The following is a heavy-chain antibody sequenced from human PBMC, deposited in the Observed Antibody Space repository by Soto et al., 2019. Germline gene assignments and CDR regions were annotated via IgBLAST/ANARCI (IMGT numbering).Heavy chain of an antibody. J-gene: IGHJ4*02. CDR1: GFTFSTYA. D-gene: IGHD2-2*01. Sequence: EVQLLESGGGLVQPGGSLRLSCAASGFTFSTYAMSWVRQAPRKGLEWVSAISGNGGEYTYYAHSVKGRFTISRDNSNNTLYLQMNSLRAQATAVYYCVPLCRYCSTTTPSWGQGTLVTVSS. CDR3: VPLCRYCSTTTPS. CDR2: ISGNGGEYT. V-gene: IGHV3-23*01.